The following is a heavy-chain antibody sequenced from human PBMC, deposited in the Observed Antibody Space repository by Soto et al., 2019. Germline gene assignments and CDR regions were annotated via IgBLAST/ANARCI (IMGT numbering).Heavy chain of an antibody. J-gene: IGHJ4*02. CDR3: ASHTNNWYYFDH. CDR2: IYPGDSDT. V-gene: IGHV5-51*01. D-gene: IGHD1-1*01. CDR1: RYSFTDYW. Sequence: EVQLVQSGAEVKKPGESLKISCKAFRYSFTDYWIGWVRQMPGKGLEWMGFIYPGDSDTRYSPSFQGQVTISADKSISTAYLQWSSLKASDSAIYFCASHTNNWYYFDHWGQGTVVTVSS.